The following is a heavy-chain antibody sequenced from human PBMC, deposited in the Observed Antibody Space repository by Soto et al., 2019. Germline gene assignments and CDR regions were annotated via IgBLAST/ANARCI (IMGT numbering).Heavy chain of an antibody. V-gene: IGHV4-34*01. D-gene: IGHD2-15*01. CDR2: INHSGSA. J-gene: IGHJ6*02. CDR1: GGSFTGYI. Sequence: SETLSLTCAVSGGSFTGYIWSWIRQSPGKGLQWIGQINHSGSANYNPSLKSRVTISVDTSKNQFSLKLSSVTAADTAVYYCARHLTYCSAGSCYSDFPYYGMDVWGQGTTVTVSS. CDR3: ARHLTYCSAGSCYSDFPYYGMDV.